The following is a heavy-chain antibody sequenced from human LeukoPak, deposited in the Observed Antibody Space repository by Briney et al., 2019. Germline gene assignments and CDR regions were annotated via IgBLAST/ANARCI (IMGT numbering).Heavy chain of an antibody. D-gene: IGHD2-2*01. J-gene: IGHJ4*02. V-gene: IGHV3-30*02. CDR3: AKDMRPIVVVPAAMRPDY. Sequence: PGGPLRLSCAPSGFPLRSIGMHWAAQAPGKGREGWAFLRYDGSNKYYADSVKGRFTISRDNSKNTLYLQMNSLRAEDTAVYYCAKDMRPIVVVPAAMRPDYWGQGTLVTVSS. CDR1: GFPLRSIG. CDR2: LRYDGSNK.